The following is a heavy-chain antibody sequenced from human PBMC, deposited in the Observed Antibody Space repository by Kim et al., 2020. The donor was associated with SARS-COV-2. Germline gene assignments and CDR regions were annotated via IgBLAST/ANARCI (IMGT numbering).Heavy chain of an antibody. D-gene: IGHD3-9*01. Sequence: KTKYSQKFQGRVTITRDTSASTAYMELSSLRSEDTAVYYCARETGYYDFDYWGQGTLVTVSS. CDR2: KT. V-gene: IGHV1-3*01. CDR3: ARETGYYDFDY. J-gene: IGHJ4*02.